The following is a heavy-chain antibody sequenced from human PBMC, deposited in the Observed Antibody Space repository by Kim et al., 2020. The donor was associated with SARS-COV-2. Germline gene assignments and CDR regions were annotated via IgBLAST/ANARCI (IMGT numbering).Heavy chain of an antibody. CDR1: GGTFSSYA. D-gene: IGHD3-10*01. CDR2: IIPIFGTA. CDR3: ARQRVGDPTYYYGSGSSFDY. V-gene: IGHV1-69*13. Sequence: SVKVSCKASGGTFSSYAISWVRQAPGQGLEWMGGIIPIFGTANYAQKFQGRVTITADESTSTAYMELSSLRSEDTAVYYCARQRVGDPTYYYGSGSSFDYWGQGTLVTVSS. J-gene: IGHJ4*02.